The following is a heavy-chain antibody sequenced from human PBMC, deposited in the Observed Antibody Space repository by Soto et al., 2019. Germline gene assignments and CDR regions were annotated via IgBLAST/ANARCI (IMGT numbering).Heavy chain of an antibody. D-gene: IGHD4-17*01. J-gene: IGHJ5*02. CDR1: GFTFFAYW. Sequence: EVQLVESGGGLVQPGGSLRLSCAASGFTFFAYWIHWVRQVPGKGLVWVSRINSDGSHTSYADSVRGRFTISRDNCKNTVYLQMNSLTSEDTAVYYCAKEGDYDDYAGENWFDPWGQGSLVTVSS. CDR3: AKEGDYDDYAGENWFDP. V-gene: IGHV3-74*01. CDR2: INSDGSHT.